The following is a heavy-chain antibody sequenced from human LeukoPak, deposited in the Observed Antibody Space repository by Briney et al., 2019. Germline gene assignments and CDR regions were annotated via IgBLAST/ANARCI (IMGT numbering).Heavy chain of an antibody. CDR1: GGSINNYY. Sequence: SETLSLTCTVSGGSINNYYWSWIRQPPGKGLEWIGYIHYSGSTNYNPSLKSRVTISVDTSKNQFSLRLSSVTSADTALYYCARENSYYDSSAYYYGSGYFDYWGQGTLVTVSS. CDR3: ARENSYYDSSAYYYGSGYFDY. D-gene: IGHD3-22*01. CDR2: IHYSGST. V-gene: IGHV4-59*01. J-gene: IGHJ4*02.